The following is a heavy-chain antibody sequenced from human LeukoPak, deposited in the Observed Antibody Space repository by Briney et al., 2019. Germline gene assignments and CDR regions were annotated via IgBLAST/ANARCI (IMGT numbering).Heavy chain of an antibody. CDR2: IYTSGST. CDR3: ARSPGSFDWFPSYYYYYMDV. V-gene: IGHV4-61*02. CDR1: GGSISSGSYY. Sequence: SETLSLTCTVSGGSISSGSYYWSWIRQPAGKGLEWIGRIYTSGSTNYNPSLKSRVTISVDTSKNQFSLKLSSVTAADTAVYYCARSPGSFDWFPSYYYYYMDVWGKGTTVTISS. D-gene: IGHD3-9*01. J-gene: IGHJ6*03.